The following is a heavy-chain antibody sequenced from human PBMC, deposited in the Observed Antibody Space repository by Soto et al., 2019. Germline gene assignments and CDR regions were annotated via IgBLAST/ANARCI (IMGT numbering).Heavy chain of an antibody. V-gene: IGHV1-69*13. Sequence: AAPVKGSCKASGGTFSSYAISWVRQAPGQGLEWMGGVIPIFGTANYATKFQGRVTITADESTSTAYMELSRLRSEDTAVYYCARAKGPNMIVVVITHHDAFDIWGQGTMVTVSS. D-gene: IGHD3-22*01. CDR1: GGTFSSYA. CDR3: ARAKGPNMIVVVITHHDAFDI. CDR2: VIPIFGTA. J-gene: IGHJ3*02.